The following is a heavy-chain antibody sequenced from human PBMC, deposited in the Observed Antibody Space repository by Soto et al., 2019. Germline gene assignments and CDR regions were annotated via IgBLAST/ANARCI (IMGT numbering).Heavy chain of an antibody. CDR2: IKQDGSEK. D-gene: IGHD2-15*01. Sequence: PWGSLRLSCAASGFTFSSYWMSWVRQAPGKGLEWVANIKQDGSEKYYVDSVKGRFTISRDNAKNSLYLQMNSLRAEDTAVYYCARVGGVVVVVAGGDAFDISGQGTMVTVSS. J-gene: IGHJ3*02. CDR1: GFTFSSYW. V-gene: IGHV3-7*01. CDR3: ARVGGVVVVVAGGDAFDI.